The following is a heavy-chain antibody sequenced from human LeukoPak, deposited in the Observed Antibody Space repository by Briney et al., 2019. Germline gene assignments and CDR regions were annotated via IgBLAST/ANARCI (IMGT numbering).Heavy chain of an antibody. V-gene: IGHV4-4*08. CDR3: ARRAYYDSSGYHPTSGYFDL. CDR2: IYVNGIT. CDR1: GGSMFNYY. D-gene: IGHD3-22*01. J-gene: IGHJ2*01. Sequence: SETLSLTCTVSGGSMFNYYWNWIRQPPGKGLEWIGYIYVNGITNYSPSLRSRGTISIATPKNQFSLRLTSVTAADTAMYYCARRAYYDSSGYHPTSGYFDLWGRGTLVSVSS.